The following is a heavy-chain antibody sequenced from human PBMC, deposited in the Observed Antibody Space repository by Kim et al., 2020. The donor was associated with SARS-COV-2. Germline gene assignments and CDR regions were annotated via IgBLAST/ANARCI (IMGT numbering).Heavy chain of an antibody. CDR2: MNPNSGNT. CDR1: GYTFTSYD. J-gene: IGHJ6*02. V-gene: IGHV1-8*01. Sequence: ASVKVSCKASGYTFTSYDINWVRQATGQGLEWMGWMNPNSGNTGYAQKFQGRVTMTRNTSISTAYMELSSLGSEDTAVYYCARAMVISSALEYYYYGMDVWGQGTTVTVSS. D-gene: IGHD3-22*01. CDR3: ARAMVISSALEYYYYGMDV.